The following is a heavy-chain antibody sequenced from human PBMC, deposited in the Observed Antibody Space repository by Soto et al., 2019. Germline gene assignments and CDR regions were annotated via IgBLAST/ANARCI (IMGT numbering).Heavy chain of an antibody. J-gene: IGHJ6*02. V-gene: IGHV4-59*08. D-gene: IGHD3-10*01. CDR3: ARQGFGPLHGLVDV. Sequence: QVQLQESGPGLVKPSETLSLSCTVSGGSISRYYWSWFRQSPGKRMEWIGYVHHSWGSSYNPSLPSRVAISLDTPKSHFSLKVTSVTATDTAVYYCARQGFGPLHGLVDVWGQGTTVTVSS. CDR2: VHHSWGS. CDR1: GGSISRYY.